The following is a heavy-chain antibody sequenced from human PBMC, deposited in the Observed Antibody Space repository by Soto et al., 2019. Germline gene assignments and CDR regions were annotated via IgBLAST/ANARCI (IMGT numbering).Heavy chain of an antibody. CDR1: GDSLSSGGHY. Sequence: TSETLSLTCTVSGDSLSSGGHYWSWIRQHPGKGLEWIGHIYDSVNTYYSPSLRSRVTISADMSKNQFSLNLRSVTAADTAVYYCARVDHRGHFAILTDYWGQRTLVTVSS. CDR3: ARVDHRGHFAILTDY. D-gene: IGHD3-9*01. CDR2: IYDSVNT. V-gene: IGHV4-31*03. J-gene: IGHJ4*02.